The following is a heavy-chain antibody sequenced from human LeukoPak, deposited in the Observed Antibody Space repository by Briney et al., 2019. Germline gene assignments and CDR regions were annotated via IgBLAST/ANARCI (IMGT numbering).Heavy chain of an antibody. CDR3: AKEHYTNA. Sequence: PGGSLRLSCAASGFTFSSYWMGWVRQAPGQGLEWVANIRADGSQKYYADSVKGRFTISRDNAKNSLYLQMSSLRAEATAVYYCAKEHYTNAWGQGTPVTVPS. V-gene: IGHV3-7*04. CDR2: IRADGSQK. D-gene: IGHD4-11*01. J-gene: IGHJ5*02. CDR1: GFTFSSYW.